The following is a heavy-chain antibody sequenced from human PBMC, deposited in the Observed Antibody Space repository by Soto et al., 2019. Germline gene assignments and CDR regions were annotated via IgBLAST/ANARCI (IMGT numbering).Heavy chain of an antibody. Sequence: GGSLRLSCAASGFTFSSYSMNWVRQAPGKGLEWVSSISSSSSYIYYADSVKGRFTISRDNAKNSLYLQMNSLRAEDTAVYYCAREDCSGGSCYGHDAFDIWGQGPMVTVSS. CDR1: GFTFSSYS. CDR2: ISSSSSYI. CDR3: AREDCSGGSCYGHDAFDI. D-gene: IGHD2-15*01. V-gene: IGHV3-21*01. J-gene: IGHJ3*02.